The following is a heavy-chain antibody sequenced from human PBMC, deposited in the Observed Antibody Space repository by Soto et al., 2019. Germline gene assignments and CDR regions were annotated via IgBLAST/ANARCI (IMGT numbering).Heavy chain of an antibody. CDR3: ARDSRCSGCSCPTWGHDAFDI. V-gene: IGHV3-33*01. CDR1: GFTFCSYG. D-gene: IGHD2-15*01. Sequence: QVQLVESGGGVVQPGRSLRLSCAASGFTFCSYGMHWVRQAPGKGLEWVAVIWYDGSNKYYADSVKGRFTISRDNSKNTLYLQMNSLRDEDTAVYYCARDSRCSGCSCPTWGHDAFDIWGQGPMVTVSS. CDR2: IWYDGSNK. J-gene: IGHJ3*02.